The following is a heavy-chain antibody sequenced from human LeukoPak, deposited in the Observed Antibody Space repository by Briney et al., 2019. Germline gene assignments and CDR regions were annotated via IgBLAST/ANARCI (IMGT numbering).Heavy chain of an antibody. V-gene: IGHV1-2*02. D-gene: IGHD6-19*01. Sequence: ASVKVSCKASGYTFTGHYMHWVRQAPGQGLEWMGWISPNGADTDYAQRFQGRATMTRDTSISTAYMELSRLRSDDTAVYYCARAAIAVAGDYHYHYMDVWGKGTTVTVSS. CDR2: ISPNGADT. CDR3: ARAAIAVAGDYHYHYMDV. CDR1: GYTFTGHY. J-gene: IGHJ6*03.